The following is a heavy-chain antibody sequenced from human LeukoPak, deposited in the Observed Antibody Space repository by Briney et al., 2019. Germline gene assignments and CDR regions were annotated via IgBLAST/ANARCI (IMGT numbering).Heavy chain of an antibody. D-gene: IGHD6-13*01. V-gene: IGHV3-33*06. CDR2: IWYDGSNK. CDR1: GFTFSSYG. Sequence: GGSLRLSCAASGFTFSSYGMHWVRQAPGKGREWVAVIWYDGSNKYYADSVKGRFTISRDNSKNTLYLQMNSLRAEDTAVYYCAKDLGSSWFRGFDYWGQGTLVTVSS. J-gene: IGHJ4*02. CDR3: AKDLGSSWFRGFDY.